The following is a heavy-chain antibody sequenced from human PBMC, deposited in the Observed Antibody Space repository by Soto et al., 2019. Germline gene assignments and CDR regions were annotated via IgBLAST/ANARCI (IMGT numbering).Heavy chain of an antibody. CDR3: AKGSSSSRPYYFDY. CDR1: GFTFSSYA. Sequence: GSLRLSCAASGFTFSSYAMSWVRQAPGKGLEWVSAISGSGGGTYYADSVKGRFTISRDNSKNTLYLQMNSLRAEDTAIYYCAKGSSSSRPYYFDYWGQGALVTVSS. V-gene: IGHV3-23*01. CDR2: ISGSGGGT. J-gene: IGHJ4*02. D-gene: IGHD2-2*01.